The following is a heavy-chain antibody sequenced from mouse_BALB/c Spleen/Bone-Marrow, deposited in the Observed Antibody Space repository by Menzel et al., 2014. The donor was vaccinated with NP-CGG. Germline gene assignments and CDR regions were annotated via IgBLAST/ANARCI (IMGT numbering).Heavy chain of an antibody. V-gene: IGHV5-6-2*01. CDR2: INSNGGST. D-gene: IGHD2-4*01. J-gene: IGHJ3*01. Sequence: EVQGVESGGGLVKLGGSLKLSCAASGFTFSSYYMSWVRQTPEKRLELVAAINSNGGSTYYPDTVKGRSTISRDNAKNPLYLQMSSLKSEDTALYYCARHDYGWFAYWGQGTLITVSA. CDR3: ARHDYGWFAY. CDR1: GFTFSSYY.